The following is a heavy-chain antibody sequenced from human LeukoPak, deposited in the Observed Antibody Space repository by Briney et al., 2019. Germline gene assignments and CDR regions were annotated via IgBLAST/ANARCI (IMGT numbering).Heavy chain of an antibody. J-gene: IGHJ5*02. CDR2: INPNSGGT. CDR1: GYTSTGYY. CDR3: ARGSLRSSNNPLYWFDP. Sequence: ASVKVSCKASGYTSTGYYIHWVRQAPGQGLEWMGWINPNSGGTNYAQKFQGSVTMTRDTSISTAYMELSRLRSDDTAVYYCARGSLRSSNNPLYWFDPWGQGTLVTVSS. V-gene: IGHV1-2*04. D-gene: IGHD6-13*01.